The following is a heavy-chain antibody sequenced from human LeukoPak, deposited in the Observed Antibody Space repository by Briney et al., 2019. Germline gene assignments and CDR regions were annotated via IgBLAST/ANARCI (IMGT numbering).Heavy chain of an antibody. CDR3: ASDASGYAEFDY. D-gene: IGHD3-22*01. CDR2: ISGSGGGT. CDR1: GFTFTSYA. J-gene: IGHJ4*02. Sequence: PGGSLRLSCAASGFTFTSYAMNWVRQAPGKGLEWVSAISGSGGGTYYTDSVKGRFTISRDNSKNTLSLVMNSQRGDDTAVYYCASDASGYAEFDYWGQGTLVTVSS. V-gene: IGHV3-23*01.